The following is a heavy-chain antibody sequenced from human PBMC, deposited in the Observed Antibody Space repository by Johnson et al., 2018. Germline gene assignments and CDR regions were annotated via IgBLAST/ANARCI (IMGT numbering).Heavy chain of an antibody. J-gene: IGHJ3*02. D-gene: IGHD3-22*01. Sequence: QVQLVQSGGGVVQXGRSLRLSCAASGFTFSSYGMHWVRQAPGKGLEWVAVISYDGSNKYYADSVKGRFPISRDNSKNTLYLQMNSLRAEDTAVYYCAKSSITMIVVVANDAFDIWGQGTMVTVSS. CDR2: ISYDGSNK. CDR1: GFTFSSYG. V-gene: IGHV3-30*18. CDR3: AKSSITMIVVVANDAFDI.